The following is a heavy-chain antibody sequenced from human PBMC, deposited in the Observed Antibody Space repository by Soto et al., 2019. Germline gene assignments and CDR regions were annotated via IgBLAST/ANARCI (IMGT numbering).Heavy chain of an antibody. CDR3: ASDTFANWNFYYYGMDV. D-gene: IGHD1-20*01. CDR2: ISSGSGTI. CDR1: AFPLSRYT. Sequence: PGGSLRLSCAASAFPLSRYTSNLVRQAPGERMGFISYISSGSGTIYYADSVKGRFTISRDNAKNSLYLQMNSLRDEDTAVYYCASDTFANWNFYYYGMDVWGQGTTVTVSS. V-gene: IGHV3-48*02. J-gene: IGHJ6*02.